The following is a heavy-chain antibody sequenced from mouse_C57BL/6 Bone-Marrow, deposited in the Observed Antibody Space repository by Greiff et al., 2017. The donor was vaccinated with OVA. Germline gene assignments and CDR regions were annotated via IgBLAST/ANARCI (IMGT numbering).Heavy chain of an antibody. V-gene: IGHV1-69*01. J-gene: IGHJ1*03. Sequence: QVQLQQPGAELVMPGASVKLSCKASGYTFTSYWMHWVKQRPGQGLEWIGEIDPSDSYTNYNQKFKGKSTLTVDKSSSTAYMQLSSLTSEDSAVYYCARPQTGTYWYFDVWGTGTTVTVSS. D-gene: IGHD4-1*01. CDR3: ARPQTGTYWYFDV. CDR1: GYTFTSYW. CDR2: IDPSDSYT.